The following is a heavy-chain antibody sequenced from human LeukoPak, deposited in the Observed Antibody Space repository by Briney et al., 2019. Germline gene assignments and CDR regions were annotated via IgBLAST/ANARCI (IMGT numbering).Heavy chain of an antibody. CDR3: ARGGRSSSWYGALDY. V-gene: IGHV3-48*03. CDR1: GFTFSSYE. CDR2: ISSSGSTI. Sequence: GGSLRLSCAASGFTFSSYEMSWVRQAPGKGLECVSYISSSGSTIYYADSVKGRFTISRDNAKKSLYLQLNSLRAEDTAVYYCARGGRSSSWYGALDYWGQGTLVTVSS. J-gene: IGHJ4*02. D-gene: IGHD6-13*01.